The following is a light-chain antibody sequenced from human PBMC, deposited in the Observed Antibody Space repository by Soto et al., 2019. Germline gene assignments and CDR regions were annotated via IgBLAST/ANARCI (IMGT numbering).Light chain of an antibody. CDR1: QSVSNN. J-gene: IGKJ1*01. V-gene: IGKV3-15*01. CDR2: GAS. Sequence: EIVMTQSPATLSVSPGERATLSCRASQSVSNNLAWYQQKPGQAPSLLIYGASTRDTGIPARFSGSGSGTEFTPTISSRQPQDDAIYYYQHYNNWPSWTFGQGTKVEIK. CDR3: QHYNNWPSWT.